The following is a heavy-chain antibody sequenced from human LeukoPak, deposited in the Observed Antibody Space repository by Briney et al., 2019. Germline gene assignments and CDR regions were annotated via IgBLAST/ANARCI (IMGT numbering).Heavy chain of an antibody. V-gene: IGHV3-7*01. D-gene: IGHD3-16*01. CDR3: ARGKPYYYYMDV. J-gene: IGHJ6*03. CDR2: IKQDGSET. CDR1: GFSIRNYW. Sequence: PGGSLRLSCAASGFSIRNYWMNWVRQAPGKGLEWVANIKQDGSETFYVDSVRGRFTISRDNAKNSLYLEVNSLRAGDTAVYYCARGKPYYYYMDVWGKGTTVTVPS.